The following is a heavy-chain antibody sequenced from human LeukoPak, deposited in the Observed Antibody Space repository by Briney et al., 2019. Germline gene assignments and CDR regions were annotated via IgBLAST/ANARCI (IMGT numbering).Heavy chain of an antibody. V-gene: IGHV3-21*01. J-gene: IGHJ4*02. CDR2: ISSSSSYI. CDR3: ARDGSTSCFDY. D-gene: IGHD2-2*01. CDR1: GFSFSTFG. Sequence: GGSLRLSCTASGFSFSTFGMNWVRQAPGKGLEWVSSISSSSSYIYYADSVKGRFTISRDNAKNSLYLQMNSLRAEDTAVYYCARDGSTSCFDYWGQGTLVTVSS.